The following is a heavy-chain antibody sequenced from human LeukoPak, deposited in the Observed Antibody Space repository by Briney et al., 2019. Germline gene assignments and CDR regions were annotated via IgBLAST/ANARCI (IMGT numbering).Heavy chain of an antibody. Sequence: GGSLRLSCAASGFTFSSYAMHWVRQAPGKGLEWVAVISYDGSNKYYADSVKGRFTISRDNSKDTLYLQMSSLRAGDTAVYYCARDAFWSGYNPLDYWGQGTLVTVSS. CDR1: GFTFSSYA. D-gene: IGHD3-3*01. CDR3: ARDAFWSGYNPLDY. J-gene: IGHJ4*02. V-gene: IGHV3-30-3*01. CDR2: ISYDGSNK.